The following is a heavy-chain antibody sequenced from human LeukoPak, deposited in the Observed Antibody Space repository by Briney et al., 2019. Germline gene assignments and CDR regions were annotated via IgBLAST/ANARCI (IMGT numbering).Heavy chain of an antibody. V-gene: IGHV3-23*01. J-gene: IGHJ6*03. CDR1: GFTFSSYA. Sequence: GGSLRLSCAASGFTFSSYAMSWVRQAPGKGLEWVSAISGSGGSTYYADSVKGRFTISRDNSKDTLYLQMNSLRAEDTAVYYCAKDFGCSSTSCYLRYYYYYYMDVWGKGTTVTVSS. CDR3: AKDFGCSSTSCYLRYYYYYYMDV. D-gene: IGHD2-2*01. CDR2: ISGSGGST.